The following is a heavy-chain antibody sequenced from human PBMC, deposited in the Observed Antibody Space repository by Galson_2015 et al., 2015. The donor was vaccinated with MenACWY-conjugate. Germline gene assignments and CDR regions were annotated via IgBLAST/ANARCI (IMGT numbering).Heavy chain of an antibody. D-gene: IGHD6-19*01. V-gene: IGHV3-48*03. CDR2: ISSSGTTI. J-gene: IGHJ4*02. Sequence: SLRLSCAASAFTFSSFEMNWVRQAPGKGLEWVSYISSSGTTIYYSDSVKGRFTISRDNAKNSLYLQMNSQRAEDTAVYYCARLAVPGLNWGQGTLVTDSS. CDR1: AFTFSSFE. CDR3: ARLAVPGLN.